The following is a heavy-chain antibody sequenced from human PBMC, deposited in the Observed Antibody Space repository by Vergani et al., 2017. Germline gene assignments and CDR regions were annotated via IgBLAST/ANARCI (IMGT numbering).Heavy chain of an antibody. V-gene: IGHV3-21*01. D-gene: IGHD3-10*01. Sequence: EVQLVESGGGLVKPGGSLRLSCAASGFTFSSYSMNWVRQAPGKGLEWVSSISSSSSYIYYADSVKGRFTISRDNAKNSLYLQMNSLRAEDTAVYYCAKDIFDYYGSGSPIGVGMDVWGQGTTVTVSS. J-gene: IGHJ6*02. CDR2: ISSSSSYI. CDR1: GFTFSSYS. CDR3: AKDIFDYYGSGSPIGVGMDV.